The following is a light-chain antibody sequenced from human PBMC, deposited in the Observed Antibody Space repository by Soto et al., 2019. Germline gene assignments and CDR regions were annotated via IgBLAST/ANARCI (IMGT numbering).Light chain of an antibody. Sequence: DIQMTQSPSSLSASVGDRVTITCRASQSIGTSLNWYQQKAGKAPQLLIYAASSLEGGVPSRFSGSGSGTDFTLTISSLQPEDFATDYCQQSYSTPRTFGQGTKREIK. CDR2: AAS. CDR3: QQSYSTPRT. J-gene: IGKJ2*01. CDR1: QSIGTS. V-gene: IGKV1-39*01.